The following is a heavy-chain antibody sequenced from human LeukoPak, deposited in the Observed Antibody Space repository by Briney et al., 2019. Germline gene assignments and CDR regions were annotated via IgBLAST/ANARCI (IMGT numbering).Heavy chain of an antibody. D-gene: IGHD3-22*01. CDR3: AKERRYYYDNSGSHYFDY. CDR2: VSYDGSSK. CDR1: GFTFSSYA. J-gene: IGHJ4*01. Sequence: GGSLRLSCAASGFTFSSYAMDWVRQAPGKGLEWVAFVSYDGSSKYYGDSVEGRFTISGDNSKNTLYLQMDSLRAEDTAVYFCAKERRYYYDNSGSHYFDYWGHGTLVTVSS. V-gene: IGHV3-30*18.